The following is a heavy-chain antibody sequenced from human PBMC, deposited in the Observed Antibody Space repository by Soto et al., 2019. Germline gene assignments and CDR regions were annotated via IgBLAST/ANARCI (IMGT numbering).Heavy chain of an antibody. D-gene: IGHD6-13*01. CDR1: GFTFSSYW. CDR2: INSDGSTS. V-gene: IGHV3-74*01. J-gene: IGHJ4*02. CDR3: ARGPPYGSPDY. Sequence: EVQLVDSGGGLVQPGGSLRLSCAASGFTFSSYWMHWVRQAPGKGLVWVSRINSDGSTSSYADSVKSRFTISRNNAKNTLYLQMNSLRGEDTAVYYCARGPPYGSPDYWGQGTLVTVSS.